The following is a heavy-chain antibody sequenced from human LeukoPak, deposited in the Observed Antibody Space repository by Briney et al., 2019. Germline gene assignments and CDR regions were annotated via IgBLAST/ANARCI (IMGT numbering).Heavy chain of an antibody. V-gene: IGHV3-30*02. CDR1: GFTFSSYG. D-gene: IGHD3-22*01. Sequence: QAGGSLRLSCAASGFTFSSYGMHWVRQAPGKGLEWVAFIRYDGNNKYYADSVKGRFTISRDNSKNTLYLQMNSLRAEDTAVYYCAKDGKRYYYDSSGYYPDYWGQGTLVTVSS. J-gene: IGHJ4*02. CDR3: AKDGKRYYYDSSGYYPDY. CDR2: IRYDGNNK.